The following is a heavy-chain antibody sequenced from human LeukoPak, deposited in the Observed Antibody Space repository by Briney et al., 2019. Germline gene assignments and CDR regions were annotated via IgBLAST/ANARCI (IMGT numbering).Heavy chain of an antibody. CDR3: ARTREGSLYYYYYMDV. D-gene: IGHD2-15*01. Sequence: SETLSLTCTVSGGSISSYYWSWIRQPAGKGLEWIGRIYTSGSTNYNPSLKSRVTMSVDTSKNQFSLKLSSVTAADPAVYYCARTREGSLYYYYYMDVWGKGTTVTVSS. CDR1: GGSISSYY. CDR2: IYTSGST. J-gene: IGHJ6*03. V-gene: IGHV4-4*07.